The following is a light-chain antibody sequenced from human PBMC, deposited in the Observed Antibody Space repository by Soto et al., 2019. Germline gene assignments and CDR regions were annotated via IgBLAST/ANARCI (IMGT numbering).Light chain of an antibody. CDR1: QSVSSSY. CDR3: QQYGSSPHSPNYT. CDR2: GAS. Sequence: ENVLTQSPGTLSLSPGERATLSCRASQSVSSSYLAWYQQKPGQAPRLLIYGASSRATGIPDRFSGSGSGTDFTLTSSSLEPEDFAVYYCQQYGSSPHSPNYTFGQGTKLEIK. V-gene: IGKV3-20*01. J-gene: IGKJ2*01.